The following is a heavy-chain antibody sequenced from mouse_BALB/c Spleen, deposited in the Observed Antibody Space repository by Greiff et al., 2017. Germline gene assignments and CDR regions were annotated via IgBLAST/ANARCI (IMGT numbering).Heavy chain of an antibody. CDR3: ARGGPYDYDGGAMDY. Sequence: EVKVEESGGGLVKPGGSLKLSCAASGFTFSSYAMSWVRQTPEKRLEWVASISSGGSTYYPDSVKGRFTISRDNARNILYLQMSSLRSEDTAMYYCARGGPYDYDGGAMDYWGQGTSVTVSS. CDR1: GFTFSSYA. CDR2: ISSGGST. D-gene: IGHD2-4*01. J-gene: IGHJ4*01. V-gene: IGHV5-6-5*01.